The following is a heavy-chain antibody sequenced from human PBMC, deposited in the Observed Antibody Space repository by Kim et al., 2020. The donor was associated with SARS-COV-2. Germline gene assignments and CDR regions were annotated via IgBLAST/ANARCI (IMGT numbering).Heavy chain of an antibody. V-gene: IGHV4-31*03. D-gene: IGHD3-9*01. Sequence: SETLSLTCTVSGGSISSGGYYWSWIRQHPGKGLEWIGYIYYSGSTYYNPSLKSRVTISVDTSKNQFSLKLSSVTAADTAVYYCASRHILTVSHFDPWGQGTLVTVSS. J-gene: IGHJ5*02. CDR3: ASRHILTVSHFDP. CDR2: IYYSGST. CDR1: GGSISSGGYY.